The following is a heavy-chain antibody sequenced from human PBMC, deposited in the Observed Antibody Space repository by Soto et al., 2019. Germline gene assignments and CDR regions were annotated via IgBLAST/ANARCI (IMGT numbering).Heavy chain of an antibody. V-gene: IGHV3-21*01. D-gene: IGHD3-3*01. J-gene: IGHJ4*02. CDR2: ISSSSSYI. Sequence: PGGSLRLSCAASGFTFSSYSMNWVRQAPGKGLEWVSSISSSSSYIYYADSVKGRFTISRDNAKNSLYLQMNSLRAEDTAVYYCARDYDFWSGYFRGPAQFDYWGQGTLVTVSS. CDR1: GFTFSSYS. CDR3: ARDYDFWSGYFRGPAQFDY.